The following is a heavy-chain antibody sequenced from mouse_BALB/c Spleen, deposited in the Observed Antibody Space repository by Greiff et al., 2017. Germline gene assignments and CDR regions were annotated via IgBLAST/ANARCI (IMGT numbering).Heavy chain of an antibody. D-gene: IGHD2-3*01. CDR2: IDPENGNT. J-gene: IGHJ3*01. CDR1: GFNIKDYY. Sequence: VHVKQSGAELVRPGALVKLSCKASGFNIKDYYMHWVKQRPEQGLEWIGWIDPENGNTIYDPKFQGKASITADTSSNTAYLQLSSLTSEDTAVYCCARGYDGYAWFAYWGQGTLVTVSA. V-gene: IGHV14-1*02. CDR3: ARGYDGYAWFAY.